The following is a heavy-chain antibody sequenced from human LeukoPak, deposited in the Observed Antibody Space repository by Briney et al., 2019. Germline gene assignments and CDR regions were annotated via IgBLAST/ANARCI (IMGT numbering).Heavy chain of an antibody. CDR2: IYTSGST. D-gene: IGHD3-3*01. CDR3: AREVEEWLANYYYYYMDV. Sequence: SETLSLTCTVSGGSISSYYWSWIRQPAGKGLEWIGRIYTSGSTNYNPSLKSRVTMSVDTSKNQFSLKLSSVTAADTAVYYCAREVEEWLANYYYYYMDVWGKGTTVTVSS. J-gene: IGHJ6*03. V-gene: IGHV4-4*07. CDR1: GGSISSYY.